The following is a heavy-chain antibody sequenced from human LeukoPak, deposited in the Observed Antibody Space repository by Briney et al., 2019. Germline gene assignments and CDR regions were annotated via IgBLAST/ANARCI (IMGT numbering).Heavy chain of an antibody. CDR3: ARDHDY. V-gene: IGHV3-21*01. J-gene: IGHJ4*02. CDR2: VTTNSDT. Sequence: GGSLRLSCAASGFTFNTYSMNWVRQAPGKGLEWVSCVTTNSDTYYADSVKGRFTVSRDNAKNSVYLQMNSLRAEDTAVYYCARDHDYWGQGTLVTVSS. CDR1: GFTFNTYS.